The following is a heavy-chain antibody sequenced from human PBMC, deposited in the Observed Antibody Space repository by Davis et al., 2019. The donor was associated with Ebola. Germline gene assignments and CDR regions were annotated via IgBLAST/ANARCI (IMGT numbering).Heavy chain of an antibody. D-gene: IGHD5-18*01. J-gene: IGHJ6*02. CDR2: INPSGGST. CDR1: GYTFTSYY. V-gene: IGHV1-46*01. Sequence: ASVKVSCKASGYTFTSYYMHWVRQAPGQGLEWMGIINPSGGSTSYAQKFQGRVTMTRDTSTDTAYMELSRLRSEDTAVYYCATGEYSYGRDYYFGIDVWGQGTTVTVSS. CDR3: ATGEYSYGRDYYFGIDV.